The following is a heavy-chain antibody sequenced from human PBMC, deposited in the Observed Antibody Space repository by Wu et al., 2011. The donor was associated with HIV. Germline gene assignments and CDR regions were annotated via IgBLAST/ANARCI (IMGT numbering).Heavy chain of an antibody. CDR2: INTNNGNT. CDR3: ARRYYSGSGTFPHFHH. D-gene: IGHD3-10*01. Sequence: QVQLVQSGVEVKKPGASVKVSCKASGYTFINYGVSWVRQAPGQGLEWMGWINTNNGNTNYTHKFQGRVTMTTDTSISTAYMELSSLRSDDTAVYYCARRYYSGSGTFPHFHHWGQGTLVTVSS. J-gene: IGHJ1*01. V-gene: IGHV1-18*01. CDR1: GYTFINYG.